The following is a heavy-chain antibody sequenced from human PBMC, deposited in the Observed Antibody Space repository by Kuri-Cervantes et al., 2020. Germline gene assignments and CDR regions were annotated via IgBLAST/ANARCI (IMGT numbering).Heavy chain of an antibody. D-gene: IGHD4-23*01. CDR1: RYTFTGYY. CDR3: ARSPGVTGTYYYYYMDV. J-gene: IGHJ6*03. CDR2: INPNNGGT. V-gene: IGHV1-2*02. Sequence: ASVKVSCKASRYTFTGYYMNWVRQAPGQGLEWMGWINPNNGGTNYAKKFQGRVTMTRDTSISTAYMELSRLRSDDTAVYYCARSPGVTGTYYYYYMDVWGKGTTVTVSS.